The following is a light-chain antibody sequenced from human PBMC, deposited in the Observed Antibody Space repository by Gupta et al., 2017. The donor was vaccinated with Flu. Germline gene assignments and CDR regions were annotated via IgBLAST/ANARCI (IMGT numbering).Light chain of an antibody. J-gene: IGKJ2*01. Sequence: DIQMTQSPSTLSASEGDRVTITCRASESISTWLAWYQQKPGKAPKLLIYKASSLESGVPSRFSGSGSGTEFTLTISSLQPDDFAAYYCQQLNTYPYNFGQGTKLEIK. CDR3: QQLNTYPYN. V-gene: IGKV1-5*03. CDR2: KAS. CDR1: ESISTW.